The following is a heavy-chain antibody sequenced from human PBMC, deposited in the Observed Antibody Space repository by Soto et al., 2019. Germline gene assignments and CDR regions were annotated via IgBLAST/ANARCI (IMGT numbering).Heavy chain of an antibody. CDR1: GYTFTNYD. J-gene: IGHJ5*02. V-gene: IGHV1-8*01. D-gene: IGHD3-16*01. CDR3: ARGRFRRTWFDP. Sequence: QVQLVQSRAEVKKPGASGKVSCKASGYTFTNYDIHWVRQATGQGLEWMGWMNPDSGNTGQAKQFQGRVTMTRDTSISTAYMEMSSLRSEDTAVYYCARGRFRRTWFDPWGQGTLVTVSS. CDR2: MNPDSGNT.